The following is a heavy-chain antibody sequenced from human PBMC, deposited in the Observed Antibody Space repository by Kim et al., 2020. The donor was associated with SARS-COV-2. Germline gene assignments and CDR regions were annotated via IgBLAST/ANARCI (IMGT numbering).Heavy chain of an antibody. Sequence: SPDLKSRLTITKDTSKNQVVLTMTNMDPVDTATYYCARQQLLDYYGMDVWGQGTTVTVSS. V-gene: IGHV2-5*01. D-gene: IGHD6-13*01. CDR3: ARQQLLDYYGMDV. J-gene: IGHJ6*02.